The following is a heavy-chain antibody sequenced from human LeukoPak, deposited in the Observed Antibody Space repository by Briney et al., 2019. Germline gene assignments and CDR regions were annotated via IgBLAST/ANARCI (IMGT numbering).Heavy chain of an antibody. D-gene: IGHD3-22*01. CDR2: IYTSGST. J-gene: IGHJ6*03. V-gene: IGHV4-4*07. CDR1: GGSISSYY. Sequence: SETLSLTCTVSGGSISSYYWSWIRQPARKGLEWIGRIYTSGSTNHNPSLKSRVTISVDKSKNQLSLKLSSVTAADTAVYYCARDYYDSSGYYGRGGYYYMDVWGKGTTVTVSS. CDR3: ARDYYDSSGYYGRGGYYYMDV.